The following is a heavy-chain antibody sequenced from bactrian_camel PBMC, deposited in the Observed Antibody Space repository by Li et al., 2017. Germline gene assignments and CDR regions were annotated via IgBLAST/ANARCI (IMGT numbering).Heavy chain of an antibody. Sequence: VESGGSLRLSCPASGLVEDSDMGWYRQGPTNECELVSSISSDGITYYAESVKGRFTISRDNAKNTLYLQLNSLKTEDTGMYYCVKGGERSGWAFDYWGQGTQVTVS. D-gene: IGHD5*01. CDR2: ISSDGIT. CDR1: GLVEDSD. J-gene: IGHJ4*01. V-gene: IGHV3S55*01. CDR3: VKGGERSGWAFDY.